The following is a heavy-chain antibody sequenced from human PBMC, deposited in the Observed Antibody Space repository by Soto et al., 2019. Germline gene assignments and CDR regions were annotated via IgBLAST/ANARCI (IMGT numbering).Heavy chain of an antibody. V-gene: IGHV4-59*01. Sequence: SETLCLTCSVAGDSMRGYYWSWIRQPPGKGLEWIGYIYYSGNTNYNPSLKSRVTISVDTSKRQLSLKLSAVTAAATAVSFCARYAYSTSSAPWGQGTLVTASS. CDR3: ARYAYSTSSAP. CDR2: IYYSGNT. D-gene: IGHD2-15*01. J-gene: IGHJ5*02. CDR1: GDSMRGYY.